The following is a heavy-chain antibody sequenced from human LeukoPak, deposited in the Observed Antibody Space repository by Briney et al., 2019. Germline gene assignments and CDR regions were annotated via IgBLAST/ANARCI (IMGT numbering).Heavy chain of an antibody. CDR1: GGTFSSYA. CDR2: IIPIFGTA. V-gene: IGHV1-69*05. J-gene: IGHJ3*02. CDR3: ARDRGVLRLGSRWAFDI. D-gene: IGHD3-16*01. Sequence: SVKVSCKASGGTFSSYAISWVRQAPGQGLEWMGGIIPIFGTANYAQKFQGRVTITTDESTSTAYMELSSLRSEDTAVYYCARDRGVLRLGSRWAFDIWGQGTVVTVS.